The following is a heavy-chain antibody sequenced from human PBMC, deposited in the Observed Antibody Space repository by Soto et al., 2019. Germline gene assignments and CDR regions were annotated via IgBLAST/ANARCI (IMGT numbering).Heavy chain of an antibody. D-gene: IGHD3-10*01. Sequence: PETLSLTSPISCYSISSGYSWDWIRQPPGKGLELIGSIYHSGNSYYNPSIKSRVTISVDTSKNQFSMKLSSVTAADTAVYYCARAPSYYYGSGSYYHFDYWGQGTLVTVSS. J-gene: IGHJ4*02. CDR2: IYHSGNS. CDR3: ARAPSYYYGSGSYYHFDY. V-gene: IGHV4-38-2*02. CDR1: CYSISSGYS.